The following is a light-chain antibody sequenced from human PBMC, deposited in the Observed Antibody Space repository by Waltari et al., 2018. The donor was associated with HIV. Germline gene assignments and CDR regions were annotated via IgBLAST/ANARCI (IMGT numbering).Light chain of an antibody. V-gene: IGLV1-47*01. CDR2: RND. J-gene: IGLJ1*01. CDR1: SSNIGNNY. CDR3: ATWDDTLSGYV. Sequence: QSVLTQPPSASGTPGQRVTISCSGSSSNIGNNYVFWYQQIPGTSPKLLFYRNDQRPQGVPDRFSGSKSGTSASLAISGLRSEDEADYYCATWDDTLSGYVFGTGTKVTVL.